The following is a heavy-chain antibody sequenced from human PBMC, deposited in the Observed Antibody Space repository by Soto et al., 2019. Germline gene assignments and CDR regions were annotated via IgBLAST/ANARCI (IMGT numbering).Heavy chain of an antibody. V-gene: IGHV3-30*18. D-gene: IGHD2-2*01. CDR1: GFTFSSYG. CDR3: TKRSEYQLIDYYYYYYMDV. CDR2: ISYDGSNK. Sequence: GGSLRLSCAASGFTFSSYGMHWVRQAPGKGLEWVAVISYDGSNKYYADSVKGRFTISRDNSKNTLYLQMNSLRAEDTAVYYCTKRSEYQLIDYYYYYYMDVWGKGTTVTVSS. J-gene: IGHJ6*03.